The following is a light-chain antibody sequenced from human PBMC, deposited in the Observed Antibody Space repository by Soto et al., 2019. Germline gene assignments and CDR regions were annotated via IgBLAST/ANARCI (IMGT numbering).Light chain of an antibody. V-gene: IGLV2-14*03. CDR1: SSDVGAYNF. CDR2: NVY. Sequence: QSVLTQPASVSGSPGQSITISCTGTSSDVGAYNFVSWHQQHPGKAPKLMIYNVYDRPSGISYRFSGSKSGNTASLTISGLQGEDEDDYYCSAYTVSRTYVLGTGTKVT. J-gene: IGLJ1*01. CDR3: SAYTVSRTYV.